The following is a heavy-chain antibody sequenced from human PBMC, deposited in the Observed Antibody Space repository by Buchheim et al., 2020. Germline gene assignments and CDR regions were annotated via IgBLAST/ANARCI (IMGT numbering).Heavy chain of an antibody. CDR1: GFTFSSYG. V-gene: IGHV3-30*02. CDR3: AKDQVPYYYYGMDV. Sequence: QVQLVESGGGVVQPGRSLRLSCAASGFTFSSYGMHWVRQAPGKGLEWVAFIRYDGSNKYYADSVKGRFTISRDNSKHTRYLQMNSLRAEDTAVYYCAKDQVPYYYYGMDVWGQGTT. CDR2: IRYDGSNK. J-gene: IGHJ6*02.